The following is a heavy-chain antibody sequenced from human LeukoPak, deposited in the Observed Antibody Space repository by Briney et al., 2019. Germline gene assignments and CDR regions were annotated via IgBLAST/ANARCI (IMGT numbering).Heavy chain of an antibody. CDR2: ISGSGDST. J-gene: IGHJ4*02. V-gene: IGHV3-23*01. CDR3: AHTPARDGYNWNYFDY. CDR1: GFTFSSYA. Sequence: GGSLRLSCAASGFTFSSYAMSWVRQAPGKGLEWVSAISGSGDSTYYADSVKGRFTISRDNSKNTLYLQMNSLRAEDTATYYCAHTPARDGYNWNYFDYWGQGTLVTVSS. D-gene: IGHD5-24*01.